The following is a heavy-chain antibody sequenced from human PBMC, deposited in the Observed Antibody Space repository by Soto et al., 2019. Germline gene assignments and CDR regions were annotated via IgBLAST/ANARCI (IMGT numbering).Heavy chain of an antibody. J-gene: IGHJ4*02. D-gene: IGHD5-18*01. V-gene: IGHV4-4*02. CDR1: GGSISSSNW. CDR3: ARQGSNYGPIFDY. Sequence: PSETLSLTCAVSGGSISSSNWWSWVRQPPGKGLEWIGEIYHSGSTNYNPSLKSRVTISVDKSKNQFSLQWSSLKASDTAMYYCARQGSNYGPIFDYWGQATLVTVSS. CDR2: IYHSGST.